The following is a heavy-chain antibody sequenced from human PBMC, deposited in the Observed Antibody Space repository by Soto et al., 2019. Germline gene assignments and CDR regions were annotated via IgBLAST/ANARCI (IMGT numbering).Heavy chain of an antibody. D-gene: IGHD6-13*01. Sequence: GGSLRLSCAASGFTFSNYGMHWVRQAPGKGLEWVAVIWYDGSNKYYADSVKGRFTISRDNSKNTLYLQMNSLRAEDTAVYYCARDAIYSSSWFDYWGQGTLVTVSS. CDR3: ARDAIYSSSWFDY. CDR2: IWYDGSNK. CDR1: GFTFSNYG. J-gene: IGHJ4*02. V-gene: IGHV3-33*01.